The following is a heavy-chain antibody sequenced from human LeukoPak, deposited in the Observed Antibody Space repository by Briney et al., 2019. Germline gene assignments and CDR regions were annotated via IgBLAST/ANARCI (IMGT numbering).Heavy chain of an antibody. CDR2: IYYGGST. J-gene: IGHJ4*02. CDR1: GGSISSYY. Sequence: SETLSLTCTVSGGSISSYYWSWIRQPPGKGLEWIGYIYYGGSTNYNPSLKSRLTISVDTSKNQFSLKLSSVTAADTAVYYCARNYDILPHFDYWGQGTLVTVSS. V-gene: IGHV4-59*01. D-gene: IGHD3-9*01. CDR3: ARNYDILPHFDY.